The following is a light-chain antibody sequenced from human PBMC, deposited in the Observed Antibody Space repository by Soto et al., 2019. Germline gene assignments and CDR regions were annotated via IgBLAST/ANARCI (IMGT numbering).Light chain of an antibody. V-gene: IGLV2-14*01. CDR3: SSYTSSSSYV. CDR1: SSDVGGYKY. Sequence: QSVLTQPASVSGSPGQSITISCTGTSSDVGGYKYVSWYQQHPDKAPKLIIYDVTNRPSGISNRFSGSKSGNTASLTISGLQAEDEADYYCSSYTSSSSYVFATGTKVTVL. CDR2: DVT. J-gene: IGLJ1*01.